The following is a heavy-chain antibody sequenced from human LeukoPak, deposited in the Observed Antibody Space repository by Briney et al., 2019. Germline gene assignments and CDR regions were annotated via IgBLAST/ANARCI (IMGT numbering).Heavy chain of an antibody. D-gene: IGHD2-2*01. CDR3: ARRGGDQPFDY. V-gene: IGHV4-39*01. CDR2: ISYSGST. J-gene: IGHJ4*02. Sequence: SETLSLTCTVSGDSISSSAYYWGWIRQPPGKGLEWIGSISYSGSTYYSPSLKSRVTISVDASKSQFSLKLSSVTAADRAVYYCARRGGDQPFDYWGQGTPVTVSS. CDR1: GDSISSSAYY.